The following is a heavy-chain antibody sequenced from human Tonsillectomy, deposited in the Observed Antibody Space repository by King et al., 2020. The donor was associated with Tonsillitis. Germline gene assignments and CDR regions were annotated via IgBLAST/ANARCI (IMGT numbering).Heavy chain of an antibody. D-gene: IGHD6-6*01. Sequence: VQLQESGPGLVKPSETLSLTCTVSGGSINSYYWSWIRQPPGKGLEWIGFIHYSGSTNYNPSLKSRVTMSVDTSKNHFSLTLSPVTAADTAVYFCARPYSSSFWYFGLWGRGTLVSVSS. J-gene: IGHJ2*01. CDR3: ARPYSSSFWYFGL. CDR1: GGSINSYY. CDR2: IHYSGST. V-gene: IGHV4-59*08.